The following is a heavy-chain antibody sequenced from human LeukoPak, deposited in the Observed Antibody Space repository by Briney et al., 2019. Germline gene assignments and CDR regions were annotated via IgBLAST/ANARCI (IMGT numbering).Heavy chain of an antibody. V-gene: IGHV3-30*04. J-gene: IGHJ4*02. CDR3: ARGDYS. CDR2: IQYDGSNK. Sequence: PGGSLRLSCAASGFTFSKFPMGWVRQAPGKGLEWVAFIQYDGSNKYYADSVKGRFTISRDNSKNTLYLQMNSLRPEDTAVYYCARGDYSWGQGTLVTVSS. CDR1: GFTFSKFP. D-gene: IGHD4-11*01.